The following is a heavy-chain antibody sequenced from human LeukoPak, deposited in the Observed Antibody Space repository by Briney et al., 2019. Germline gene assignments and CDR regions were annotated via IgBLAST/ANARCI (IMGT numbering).Heavy chain of an antibody. J-gene: IGHJ5*02. CDR1: GFTFSSYS. D-gene: IGHD1-14*01. CDR2: ISSSSSTI. CDR3: ASNEVRTMTRFDP. Sequence: PGGSLRLSCAASGFTFSSYSMNWVRQAPGKGLEWVSYISSSSSTIYYADAVKGRITISRDNAKNSLDLQMNSLRAEDTAVYYCASNEVRTMTRFDPWGQGTLVTVSS. V-gene: IGHV3-48*04.